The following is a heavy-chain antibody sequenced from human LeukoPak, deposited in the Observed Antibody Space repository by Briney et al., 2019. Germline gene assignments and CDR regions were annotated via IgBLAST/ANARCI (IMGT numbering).Heavy chain of an antibody. Sequence: GGSLRLSCAASGFTFSDYSMNWVRQAPGKGLEWVSSISRNSRHVYYGGSVWGRFTISRDDARNSLFLEMNSLRAEDMAVYYCVRDFMAIGGTTAYLRYWGQGTLVTVSS. V-gene: IGHV3-21*01. CDR3: VRDFMAIGGTTAYLRY. J-gene: IGHJ1*01. CDR2: ISRNSRHV. CDR1: GFTFSDYS. D-gene: IGHD1-1*01.